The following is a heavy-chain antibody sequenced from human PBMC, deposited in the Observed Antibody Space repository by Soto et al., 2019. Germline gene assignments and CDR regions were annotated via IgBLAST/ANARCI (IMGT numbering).Heavy chain of an antibody. V-gene: IGHV1-18*01. J-gene: IGHJ4*02. CDR3: ARVPSLYYDILNGYSPGRYYCDY. D-gene: IGHD3-9*01. CDR2: ISAYNGNT. CDR1: GYTFTTYG. Sequence: QVQLVQSGAEVKKPGASVKVSCKASGYTFTTYGISWVRQAPGQGLEWMGWISAYNGNTNYAQKLQGRVTMTTDTSTSTAYIELRSLRSDDTAVYYCARVPSLYYDILNGYSPGRYYCDYWGQGTLVTVSS.